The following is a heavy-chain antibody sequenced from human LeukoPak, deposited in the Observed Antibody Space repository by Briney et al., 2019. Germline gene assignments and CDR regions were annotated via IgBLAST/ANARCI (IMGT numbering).Heavy chain of an antibody. V-gene: IGHV1-69*05. D-gene: IGHD1-14*01. Sequence: SVKVSCKASGGTFSSYAISWVRQAPGQGLEWMGRIIPIFGTANYAQKFQGRVTITTDESTSTAYMELSSLRSEDTAVYYCARLALDPEPFDIWGQGTMVTVSS. CDR1: GGTFSSYA. CDR3: ARLALDPEPFDI. J-gene: IGHJ3*02. CDR2: IIPIFGTA.